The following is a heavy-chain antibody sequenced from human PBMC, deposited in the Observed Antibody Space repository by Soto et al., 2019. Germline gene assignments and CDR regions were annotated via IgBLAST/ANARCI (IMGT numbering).Heavy chain of an antibody. CDR3: ARRVYWSGGSCYYPAFDI. CDR2: IYYSGST. J-gene: IGHJ3*02. D-gene: IGHD2-15*01. Sequence: QLQLQESGPGLVKPSETLSLTCTVSGGSISSSSYYWGWIRQPPGKGLEWIGSIYYSGSTYYNPSLTSRVTISVDTVKVQFALKLSSVPSADTAVYFCARRVYWSGGSCYYPAFDIWGQGTMVTVSS. CDR1: GGSISSSSYY. V-gene: IGHV4-39*01.